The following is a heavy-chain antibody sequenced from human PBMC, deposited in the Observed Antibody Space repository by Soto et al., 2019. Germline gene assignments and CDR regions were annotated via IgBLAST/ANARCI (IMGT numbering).Heavy chain of an antibody. CDR3: ARDRLRGMRWLRPHFDS. CDR2: ISADNGNT. V-gene: IGHV1-18*01. J-gene: IGHJ4*02. CDR1: GYTFTSYG. D-gene: IGHD5-12*01. Sequence: QVQLVQSGAEVKKPGASVKVSCKASGYTFTSYGISWVREAPGQGLEWMGWISADNGNTNYARKLQGRVSMTTDTASSTAYMQLRSLRSDDTAVYYCARDRLRGMRWLRPHFDSWGQGTLVTVSS.